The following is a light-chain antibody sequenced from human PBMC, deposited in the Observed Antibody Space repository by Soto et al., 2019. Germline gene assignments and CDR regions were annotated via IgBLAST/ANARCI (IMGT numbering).Light chain of an antibody. J-gene: IGKJ1*01. CDR2: GAS. Sequence: EIVLTQSPGPLSLSPGERAPLSCRASQGVGSSYLAWYRQKPGQAPRLLIYGASSRATGIPDRFSGGGSGTDFTLTISRLEPEDFAVYCCQQYGSSPSTFGQGTKVEIK. V-gene: IGKV3-20*01. CDR3: QQYGSSPST. CDR1: QGVGSSY.